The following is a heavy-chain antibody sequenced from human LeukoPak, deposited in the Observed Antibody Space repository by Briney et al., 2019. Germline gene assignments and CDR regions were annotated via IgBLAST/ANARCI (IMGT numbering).Heavy chain of an antibody. CDR2: IIPIFGTA. J-gene: IGHJ1*01. D-gene: IGHD1-26*01. V-gene: IGHV1-69*05. CDR3: ARGPPGVGARSEYFQH. CDR1: GGTFSSYA. Sequence: SVKVSCKASGGTFSSYAISWVRQAPGQGLEWMGGIIPIFGTANYAQKFQGRVTITTDESTSTAYMELSSLRSEDTAVYYCARGPPGVGARSEYFQHWGQGTLVTVSS.